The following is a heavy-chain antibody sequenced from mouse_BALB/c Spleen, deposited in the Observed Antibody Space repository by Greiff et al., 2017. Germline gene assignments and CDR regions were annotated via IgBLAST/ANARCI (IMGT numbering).Heavy chain of an antibody. CDR1: GYSITSDYA. CDR2: ISYSGST. D-gene: IGHD2-10*02. J-gene: IGHJ2*01. V-gene: IGHV3-2*02. CDR3: ATQYGNYV. Sequence: ESGPGLVKPSQSLSLTCTVTGYSITSDYAWNWIRQFPGNKLEWMGYISYSGSTSYNPSLKSRISITRDTSKNQFFLQLNSVTTEDTATYYCATQYGNYVWGQGTTLTVSS.